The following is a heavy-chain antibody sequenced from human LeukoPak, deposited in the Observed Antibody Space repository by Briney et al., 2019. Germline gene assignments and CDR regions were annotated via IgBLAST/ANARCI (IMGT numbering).Heavy chain of an antibody. CDR2: IYYSGST. CDR3: ARDFTT. CDR1: GASISNNY. J-gene: IGHJ4*02. Sequence: SETLSLTCTVSGASISNNYWSWIRQPPGKGLEWIGNIYYSGSTTYNPSLKSRVTISVDTSKKQFSLKLSSVTAADTAVYYCARDFTTWGQGTLVTVSS. D-gene: IGHD1-14*01. V-gene: IGHV4-59*12.